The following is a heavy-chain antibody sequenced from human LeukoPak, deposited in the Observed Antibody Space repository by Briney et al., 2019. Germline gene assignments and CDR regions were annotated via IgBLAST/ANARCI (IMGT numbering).Heavy chain of an antibody. D-gene: IGHD5-24*01. CDR3: AKDMGEVATIALGGMDV. V-gene: IGHV1-69*05. CDR2: IIPIFGTA. J-gene: IGHJ6*02. Sequence: ASVKVSCKASGGTFSSYAISWVRQAPGQGLEWMGGIIPIFGTANYAQKFQGRVTITTDESTSTAYMELSSLRSEDTAVYYCAKDMGEVATIALGGMDVWGQGTTVTVSS. CDR1: GGTFSSYA.